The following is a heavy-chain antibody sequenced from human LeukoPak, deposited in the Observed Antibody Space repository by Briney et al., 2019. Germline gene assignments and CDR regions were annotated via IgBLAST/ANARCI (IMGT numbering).Heavy chain of an antibody. CDR1: GFTFSDYY. Sequence: GGSLRLSCAASGFTFSDYYMSWIRQAPGKGLEWVSVIYSGGSTYYADSVKGRFTISRRNSKNTLYLQMNSLRAEDTAVYYCARGGSTRLYDYWGQGTLVTVSS. V-gene: IGHV3-53*04. CDR2: IYSGGST. J-gene: IGHJ4*02. CDR3: ARGGSTRLYDY. D-gene: IGHD2-2*01.